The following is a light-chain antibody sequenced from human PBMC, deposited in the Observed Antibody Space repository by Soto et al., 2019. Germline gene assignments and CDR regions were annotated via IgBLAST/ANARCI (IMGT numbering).Light chain of an antibody. J-gene: IGLJ3*02. Sequence: QSVLTQPPSASGTPGQRVTISCSGSSSNLGSYYVYWYQRLPGSAPKLLLYSNNQRPSGIPDRFSGSKSGTSASLAISGLRSEDEGVYVCAAWDDSLSGPVFGGGTKVTVL. CDR3: AAWDDSLSGPV. V-gene: IGLV1-47*02. CDR2: SNN. CDR1: SSNLGSYY.